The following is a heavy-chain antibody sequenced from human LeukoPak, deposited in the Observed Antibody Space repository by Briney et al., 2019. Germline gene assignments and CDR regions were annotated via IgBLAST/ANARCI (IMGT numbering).Heavy chain of an antibody. J-gene: IGHJ5*02. Sequence: ASVKVSCKASGYTFTSYDINWVRQATGQGLEWMGWMDPNCGNTGYAQKFQGRVTMTRNTSISTAYMELSSLRSEDTAVYYCARVRPKKPTKYGSGSSNWFDPWGQGTLVTVSS. CDR1: GYTFTSYD. D-gene: IGHD3-10*01. CDR3: ARVRPKKPTKYGSGSSNWFDP. V-gene: IGHV1-8*01. CDR2: MDPNCGNT.